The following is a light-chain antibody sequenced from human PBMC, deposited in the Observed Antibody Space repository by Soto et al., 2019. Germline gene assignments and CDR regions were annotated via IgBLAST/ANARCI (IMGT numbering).Light chain of an antibody. CDR2: DAS. CDR3: QQRRNWPPLT. Sequence: ETVLTQSPATLSLSPGERATLSCRTSQNVDIYLAWYQQRPGQAPRLLIYDASNRATGVPTRFSGSGSGTDFTLTSSRLEPEDFAVYFCQQRRNWPPLTFGGGTRVEMK. V-gene: IGKV3-11*01. J-gene: IGKJ4*01. CDR1: QNVDIY.